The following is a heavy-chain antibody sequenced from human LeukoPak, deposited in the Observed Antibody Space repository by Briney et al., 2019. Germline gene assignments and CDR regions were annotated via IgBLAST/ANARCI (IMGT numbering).Heavy chain of an antibody. CDR1: GYSISSGYC. Sequence: PSETLSLTCTVSGYSISSGYCWGWIRQPPGKGLEWIGSIDHSGSTYYNPSLKSRVTISVDTSKNQFSLKLSSVTAADTAVYYCARPQKRYDYVWGSYRPADAFDIWGQGTMVTVSS. D-gene: IGHD3-16*02. J-gene: IGHJ3*02. CDR3: ARPQKRYDYVWGSYRPADAFDI. V-gene: IGHV4-38-2*02. CDR2: IDHSGST.